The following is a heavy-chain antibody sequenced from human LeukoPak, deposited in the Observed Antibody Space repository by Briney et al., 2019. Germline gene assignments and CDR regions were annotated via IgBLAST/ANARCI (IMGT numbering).Heavy chain of an antibody. Sequence: PPGGSLRLSCAASGFTFSSYWMHWVRQAPGKGLVWVSRINSDGSTINYADSVKGRFTISRDNAKNTLYLQMDSLRAEDTAVYYCTGETVVVATASLGYWGLGTLVTVSS. CDR1: GFTFSSYW. CDR3: TGETVVVATASLGY. V-gene: IGHV3-74*01. D-gene: IGHD2-2*01. CDR2: INSDGSTI. J-gene: IGHJ4*02.